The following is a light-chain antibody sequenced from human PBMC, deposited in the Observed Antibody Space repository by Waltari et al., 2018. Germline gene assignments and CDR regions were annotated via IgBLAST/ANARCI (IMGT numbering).Light chain of an antibody. CDR2: TSS. V-gene: IGKV1-12*01. J-gene: IGKJ1*01. CDR3: QQANSFPWT. CDR1: QGLSTW. Sequence: DVHMTQSPSSVSASVGDRVTISFRASQGLSTWLAWYQQKPGRAPKLLIHTSSILQSGVPSRFSGSGSVTDFTLTISSLQPEDVATYYCQQANSFPWTFGQGTRVDIK.